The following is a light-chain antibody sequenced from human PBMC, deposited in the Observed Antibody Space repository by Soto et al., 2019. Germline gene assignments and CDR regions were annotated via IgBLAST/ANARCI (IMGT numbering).Light chain of an antibody. J-gene: IGKJ1*01. CDR1: HSVSSRY. V-gene: IGKV3-20*01. Sequence: LACGERATPYRRNSHSVSSRYLAWYQQKPGQAPSLLIYGASSRATGIPDRFSGSGSGTDFPHTISSLDPDVLAESYCQQYAISPWTFGQGTKVDIK. CDR2: GAS. CDR3: QQYAISPWT.